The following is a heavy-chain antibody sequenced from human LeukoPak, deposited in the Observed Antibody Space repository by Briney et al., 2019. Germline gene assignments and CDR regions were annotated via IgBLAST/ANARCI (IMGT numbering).Heavy chain of an antibody. CDR3: AKGIYCGGDCYSELDY. D-gene: IGHD2-21*02. CDR1: GFTFSSYA. V-gene: IGHV3-23*01. CDR2: ISGSGGST. J-gene: IGHJ4*02. Sequence: GGSLRLSCAASGFTFSSYAMSWVRQAPGKGLEWVSAISGSGGSTYYADSVKGRFTISRDNSKNTLYLQMNSLRAEDTAVYYCAKGIYCGGDCYSELDYWGQGTLVTVSS.